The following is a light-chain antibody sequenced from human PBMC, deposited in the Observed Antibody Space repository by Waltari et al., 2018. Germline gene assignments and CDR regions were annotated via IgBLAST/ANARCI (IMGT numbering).Light chain of an antibody. Sequence: QSALTQPPSASGSPGQSVTIPCTGTNSDVADYDYVSWYQYHPGKAPKLLIYDVTKRPSGVPDRFSGSKSGNTASLTVSGLQAEDEADYYCSSYARSSHVVFGGGTKLTVL. V-gene: IGLV2-8*01. J-gene: IGLJ3*02. CDR3: SSYARSSHVV. CDR1: NSDVADYDY. CDR2: DVT.